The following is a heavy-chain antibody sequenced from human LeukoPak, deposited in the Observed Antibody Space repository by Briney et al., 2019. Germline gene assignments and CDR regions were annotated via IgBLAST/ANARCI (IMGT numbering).Heavy chain of an antibody. CDR1: GYTFTSYD. V-gene: IGHV1-8*03. J-gene: IGHJ5*02. CDR3: ARAREDSSSWYLHWFDP. D-gene: IGHD6-13*01. Sequence: ASVKVSCKASGYTFTSYDINWVRQATGQGLEWMGWMNPNSGNTGYAQKFQGRVTITRNTSISTAYMELSSLRSDDTAVYYCARAREDSSSWYLHWFDPWGQGTLVTVSS. CDR2: MNPNSGNT.